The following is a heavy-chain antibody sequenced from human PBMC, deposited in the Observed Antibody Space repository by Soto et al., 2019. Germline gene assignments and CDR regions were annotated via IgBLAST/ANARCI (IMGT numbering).Heavy chain of an antibody. J-gene: IGHJ4*02. D-gene: IGHD1-26*01. V-gene: IGHV3-30*03. CDR1: GFNFGFFG. CDR2: ISGDGINT. CDR3: ARGNLSFDFDS. Sequence: QIQLVESGGDVVQPGKSLRLSCAASGFNFGFFGMHWVRQAPGKGLEWVAFISGDGINTQYADSVRGRFTLSRDYSRKTMYLEKDSLRDEDTAVYYCARGNLSFDFDSWGLGTLVTVSS.